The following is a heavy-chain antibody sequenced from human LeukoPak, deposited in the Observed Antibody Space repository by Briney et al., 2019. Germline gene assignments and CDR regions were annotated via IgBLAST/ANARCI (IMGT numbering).Heavy chain of an antibody. CDR3: AKGARGLRFLEWLGYYFDY. J-gene: IGHJ4*02. CDR2: FNGRGGYT. CDR1: GFTFNSYV. Sequence: PGGSLRLSCEVSGFTFNSYVMSWVRRAPGKGLEWVSSFNGRGGYTFYADSVKGRFTLSSDNSKNTLHLQMISLRAEDTAVYYCAKGARGLRFLEWLGYYFDYWGQGTLVTVSS. D-gene: IGHD3-3*01. V-gene: IGHV3-23*01.